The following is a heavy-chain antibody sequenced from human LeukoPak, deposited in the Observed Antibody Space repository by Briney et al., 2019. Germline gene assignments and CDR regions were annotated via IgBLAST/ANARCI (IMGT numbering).Heavy chain of an antibody. D-gene: IGHD1-26*01. CDR2: VHYRGSP. V-gene: IGHV4-59*08. CDR1: GGSFSGYY. Sequence: SETLSLTCAVYGGSFSGYYWSWIRQFPGKRLEWIGHVHYRGSPDYNPSLTSRVTVSVDTSKNQFSLKLSSVTAADTAVYYCARGKFTYSGSYPDYWGQGTLVTVSS. CDR3: ARGKFTYSGSYPDY. J-gene: IGHJ4*02.